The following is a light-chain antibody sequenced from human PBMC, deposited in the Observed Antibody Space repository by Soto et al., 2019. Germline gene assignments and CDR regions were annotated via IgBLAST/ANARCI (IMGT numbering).Light chain of an antibody. CDR1: QSIGDW. Sequence: DIQMTQSPSTLSASVGDRVTITCRASQSIGDWLAWYQQKPGKAPKLLIYKASSLESGVPSRFSGSGSGTEFTLTISSLQPDDFATYYCQHYNTFWTFGQGTKVDI. J-gene: IGKJ1*01. V-gene: IGKV1-5*03. CDR2: KAS. CDR3: QHYNTFWT.